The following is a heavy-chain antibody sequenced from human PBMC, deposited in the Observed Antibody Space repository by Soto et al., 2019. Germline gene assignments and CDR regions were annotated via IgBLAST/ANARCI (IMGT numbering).Heavy chain of an antibody. CDR1: VHTFSSYA. V-gene: IGHV1-69*13. Sequence: ASVNFSCKSSVHTFSSYAINWVRQAAGQGLEWMGGIIPIFGTANYAQNFQDRVTITADVSTNTAYMELSSLRSADTAMYYCARETRYFFYGMDVWGQGTTVTVSS. CDR2: IIPIFGTA. J-gene: IGHJ6*02. CDR3: ARETRYFFYGMDV.